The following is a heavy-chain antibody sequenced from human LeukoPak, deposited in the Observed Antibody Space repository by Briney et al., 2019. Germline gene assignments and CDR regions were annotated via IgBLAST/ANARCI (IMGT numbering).Heavy chain of an antibody. J-gene: IGHJ4*02. Sequence: SETLSLTCTVSGVSITTYYWSWIRQPPGKGLEWIGYIYYTGSTSYNPSLKSRVTISADTSKNEFSLRLTSVTAADTAVYYCAREANYYGSGSYFEGTFDYWGQGSLVTVSS. CDR3: AREANYYGSGSYFEGTFDY. D-gene: IGHD3-10*01. CDR1: GVSITTYY. V-gene: IGHV4-59*01. CDR2: IYYTGST.